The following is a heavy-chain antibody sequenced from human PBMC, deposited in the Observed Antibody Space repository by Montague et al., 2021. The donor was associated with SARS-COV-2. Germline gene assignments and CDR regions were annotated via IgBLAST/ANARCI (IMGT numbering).Heavy chain of an antibody. CDR1: GDSVSSNIAT. J-gene: IGHJ2*01. CDR3: ARAYCGVDCYFYWYFDL. D-gene: IGHD2-21*02. CDR2: TYYRSKWYN. Sequence: CAISGDSVSSNIATWNWIRQSPSRGLEWLGRTYYRSKWYNDYAVSVKSRVIINPDTSNNRISLQLNSVTPEDTAVYYCARAYCGVDCYFYWYFDLWGRGTLVTVSS. V-gene: IGHV6-1*01.